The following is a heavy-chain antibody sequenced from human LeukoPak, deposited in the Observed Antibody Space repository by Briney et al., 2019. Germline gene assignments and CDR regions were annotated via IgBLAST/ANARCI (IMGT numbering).Heavy chain of an antibody. V-gene: IGHV4-61*01. CDR2: IYYSGST. J-gene: IGHJ5*02. CDR3: ARDARLKYCSGGSCFFDP. Sequence: SGTLSLTCTVSGGSVSSGSYYWSWIRQPPGKGLEWIGYIYYSGSTNYNPSLKSRVTISVDTSKNQFSLKLSSVTAADTAVYYCARDARLKYCSGGSCFFDPWGQGTLVTVSS. D-gene: IGHD2-15*01. CDR1: GGSVSSGSYY.